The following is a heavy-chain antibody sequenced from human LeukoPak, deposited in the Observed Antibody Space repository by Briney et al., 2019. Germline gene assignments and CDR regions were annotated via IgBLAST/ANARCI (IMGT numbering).Heavy chain of an antibody. CDR2: ISGGGIGT. CDR3: AKGSGSGTHLPSARFDY. CDR1: GFTFSSYA. J-gene: IGHJ4*02. V-gene: IGHV3-23*01. Sequence: GGSPRLSCAASGFTFSSYAMSWVRQAPGKGLEWVAYISGGGIGTYYADAVKGRFTISRDNSKNTMYVQMNSLRDDDTAVYFCAKGSGSGTHLPSARFDYWGQGTTVTVSS. D-gene: IGHD3-10*01.